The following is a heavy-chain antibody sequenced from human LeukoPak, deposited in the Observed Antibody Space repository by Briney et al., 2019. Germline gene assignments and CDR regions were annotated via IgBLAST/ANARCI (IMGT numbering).Heavy chain of an antibody. V-gene: IGHV3-30*02. D-gene: IGHD3-3*01. CDR2: IRYDGSNK. J-gene: IGHJ6*03. CDR3: AKENYDFWSGYYQPIYYYYYMDV. CDR1: GFTFSSYG. Sequence: GGSLRLSCAASGFTFSSYGMHWVRQAPGKGLEWVAFIRYDGSNKYYADSVKGRFTISRDNSKNTLYLQMNSLRAEDTAVYYCAKENYDFWSGYYQPIYYYYYMDVWGKGTTVTVSS.